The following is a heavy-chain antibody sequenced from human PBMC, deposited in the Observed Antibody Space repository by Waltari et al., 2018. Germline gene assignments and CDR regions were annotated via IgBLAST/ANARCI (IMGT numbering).Heavy chain of an antibody. Sequence: EVLLVESGGGSLQPGESRRLSCAASGFTFSDQWMHLVRQAPGKGLVWVSHITRDGRTTYADSVKGRFTISRDNAHNTLYLQMNSLRAEDTAIYYCAAKVQTRYCSSVSCYGGPPDSWGQGTLLTVSS. CDR2: ITRDGRTT. CDR1: GFTFSDQW. CDR3: AAKVQTRYCSSVSCYGGPPDS. V-gene: IGHV3-74*01. J-gene: IGHJ4*02. D-gene: IGHD2-2*01.